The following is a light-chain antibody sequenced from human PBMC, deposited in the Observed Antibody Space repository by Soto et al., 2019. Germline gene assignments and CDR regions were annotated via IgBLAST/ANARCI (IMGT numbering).Light chain of an antibody. Sequence: QAVVTQEPSLTVSPGGTVTLTCASSTGAVTSGYFPNWFQQKPGQAPRTLIYSTNNRHSWTPARFSGSLLGGQATLTLSGVQAEDEAEYYCLLYFGGAGVFGGGTQLTVL. CDR1: TGAVTSGYF. CDR2: STN. CDR3: LLYFGGAGV. J-gene: IGLJ3*02. V-gene: IGLV7-43*01.